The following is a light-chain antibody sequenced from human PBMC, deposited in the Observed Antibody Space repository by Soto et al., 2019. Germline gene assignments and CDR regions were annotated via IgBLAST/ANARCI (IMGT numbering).Light chain of an antibody. CDR2: GAS. J-gene: IGKJ1*01. CDR3: QQYNDWPRT. Sequence: EIVITQSPATLSVSPGERANLSCRASQSISSNLAWYQQKPGQAPRLLIYGASTRATGIPARFSGSGSGTEFTLTISSLQSEHSAVYYCQQYNDWPRTFGQGTKVAIK. CDR1: QSISSN. V-gene: IGKV3D-15*01.